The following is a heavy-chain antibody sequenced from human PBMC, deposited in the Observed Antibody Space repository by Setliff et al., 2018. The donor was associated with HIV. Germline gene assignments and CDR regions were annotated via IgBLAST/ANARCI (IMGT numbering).Heavy chain of an antibody. CDR1: GFSLSSFW. J-gene: IGHJ4*02. CDR3: ARDATRGGDFDF. CDR2: IKDDGSDE. V-gene: IGHV3-7*01. Sequence: GGSLRLSCAASGFSLSSFWMNWVRQAPGKGLEWVANIKDDGSDENYADSVRGRFTISRDNRKDLLFLQMNSLKVEDTAVYYCARDATRGGDFDFWGQGTLVTVSS. D-gene: IGHD1-26*01.